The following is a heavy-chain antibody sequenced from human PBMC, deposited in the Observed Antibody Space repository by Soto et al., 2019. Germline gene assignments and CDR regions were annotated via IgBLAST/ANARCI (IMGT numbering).Heavy chain of an antibody. V-gene: IGHV3-23*01. CDR3: AKGSASGSPYYFDY. J-gene: IGHJ4*02. Sequence: SGGSLRLSCAASGFTFSSYAMSWVRQSPGKGLERVSAITGGGGSTFHADSVKGRFTISRDNSKNTLYLQVSSLRAEDTAVYYCAKGSASGSPYYFDYGGQGILVTVSS. CDR1: GFTFSSYA. D-gene: IGHD6-25*01. CDR2: ITGGGGST.